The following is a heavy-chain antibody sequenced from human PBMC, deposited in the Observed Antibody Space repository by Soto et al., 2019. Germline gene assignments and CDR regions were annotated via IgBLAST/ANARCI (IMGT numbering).Heavy chain of an antibody. CDR3: ALTSAAAGTHFDY. CDR1: GFTFSSYS. Sequence: GGSLRLSCAASGFTFSSYSMNWVRQAPGKGLEWVSSISSSSSYIYYADSVKGRFTTSRDNAKNSLYLQMNSLRAEDTAVYYCALTSAAAGTHFDYWGQGTLVTVSS. CDR2: ISSSSSYI. D-gene: IGHD6-13*01. V-gene: IGHV3-21*01. J-gene: IGHJ4*02.